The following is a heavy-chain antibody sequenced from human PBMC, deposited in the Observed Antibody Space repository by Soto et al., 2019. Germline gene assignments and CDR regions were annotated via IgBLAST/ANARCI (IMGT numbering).Heavy chain of an antibody. D-gene: IGHD1-20*01. CDR3: ARFPITGTSGEETVVDY. CDR2: MNPNSGNT. J-gene: IGHJ4*02. V-gene: IGHV1-8*01. Sequence: QVQLVQSGAEVKKPGASVKVSCKASGYTFTSYDINWVRQATGQGLEWMGWMNPNSGNTGYAQKFQGRVTMTRNTSISTAYMELSSLRSEDTAVYYCARFPITGTSGEETVVDYWGQGTLVTVSS. CDR1: GYTFTSYD.